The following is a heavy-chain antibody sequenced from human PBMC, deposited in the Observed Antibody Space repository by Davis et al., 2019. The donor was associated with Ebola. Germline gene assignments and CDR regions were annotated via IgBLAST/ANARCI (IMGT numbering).Heavy chain of an antibody. CDR3: AKDNRNIWSEV. Sequence: GGSLRLSCPASGFSLSTYAMHWVRQAPGKGLEWVAVISYDGSNEYYADSVKGRFTTSRDNSKNTLYLQMNGLRVEDTAIYYCAKDNRNIWSEVWGQGTMVTVSS. V-gene: IGHV3-30*04. J-gene: IGHJ3*01. CDR1: GFSLSTYA. CDR2: ISYDGSNE. D-gene: IGHD2/OR15-2a*01.